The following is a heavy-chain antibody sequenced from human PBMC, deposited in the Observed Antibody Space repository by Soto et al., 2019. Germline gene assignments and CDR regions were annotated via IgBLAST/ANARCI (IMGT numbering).Heavy chain of an antibody. CDR1: GGSFSGYY. Sequence: QVQLQQWGAGLLKPSETLSLTCAVYGGSFSGYYWSWIRQPPGQGLEWIGEINHSGSTNYNPSLKSQVTISVDTSKNQFSLKLSSVTAADTAVYYCARVPSITMVRGATPNWGQGTLVTVSS. V-gene: IGHV4-34*01. CDR2: INHSGST. J-gene: IGHJ4*02. CDR3: ARVPSITMVRGATPN. D-gene: IGHD3-10*01.